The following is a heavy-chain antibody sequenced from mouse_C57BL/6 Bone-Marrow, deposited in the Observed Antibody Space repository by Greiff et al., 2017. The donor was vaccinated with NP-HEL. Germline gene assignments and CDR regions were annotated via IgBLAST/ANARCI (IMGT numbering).Heavy chain of an antibody. D-gene: IGHD2-2*01. Sequence: VQLQQSGPELVKPGASVKISCKASGYTFTDYYMNWVKQSHGKSLEWIGDINPNNGGTSYNQKFKGKATLTVDKSSSTAYMELRSLTSEDSAVYYCATYGYDESLYFDYWGQGTTLTVSS. J-gene: IGHJ2*01. CDR1: GYTFTDYY. CDR2: INPNNGGT. CDR3: ATYGYDESLYFDY. V-gene: IGHV1-26*01.